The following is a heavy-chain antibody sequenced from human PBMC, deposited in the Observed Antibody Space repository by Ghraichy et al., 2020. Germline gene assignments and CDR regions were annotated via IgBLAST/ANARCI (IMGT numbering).Heavy chain of an antibody. J-gene: IGHJ6*03. CDR3: ARASLLTVTTVSTWENYMDV. D-gene: IGHD4-11*01. CDR1: GFTFSSYD. V-gene: IGHV3-13*01. CDR2: IGTAGDT. Sequence: EGSLRLSCAASGFTFSSYDMHWVRQATGKGLEWVSAIGTAGDTYYPGSVKGRFTISRENAKNSLYLQMNSLRAGDTAVYYCARASLLTVTTVSTWENYMDVWGKGTTATVSS.